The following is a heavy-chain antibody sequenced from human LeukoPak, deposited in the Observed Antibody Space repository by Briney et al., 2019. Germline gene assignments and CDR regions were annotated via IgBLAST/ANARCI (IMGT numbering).Heavy chain of an antibody. D-gene: IGHD3-22*01. CDR3: AREEAAYYYDSSEKNWSDP. CDR1: GYTFTGYY. Sequence: ASVKVSCKASGYTFTGYYMHWVRQAPGQGLEWMGWINPNSGGTNYAQKFQGRVTMTRGTSISTAYMGLSRLRSDDTAVYYCAREEAAYYYDSSEKNWSDPWGQGTLVTVSS. V-gene: IGHV1-2*02. CDR2: INPNSGGT. J-gene: IGHJ5*02.